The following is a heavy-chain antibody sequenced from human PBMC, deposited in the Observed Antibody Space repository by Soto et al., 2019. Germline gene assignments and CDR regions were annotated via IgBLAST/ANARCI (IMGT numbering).Heavy chain of an antibody. V-gene: IGHV4-39*01. D-gene: IGHD2-15*01. J-gene: IGHJ2*01. CDR2: IFYSGST. CDR3: ARPNSAATRWYFDL. Sequence: QLQLQESGPGLVRPSETLSLTCTVSGGSISSSNYYWGWIRQSPGKGLEWIGNIFYSGSTYYNPSLKSRVTISVDTSKNQFSLKLSSVTAADTALYYCARPNSAATRWYFDLWGRGTLVTVSS. CDR1: GGSISSSNYY.